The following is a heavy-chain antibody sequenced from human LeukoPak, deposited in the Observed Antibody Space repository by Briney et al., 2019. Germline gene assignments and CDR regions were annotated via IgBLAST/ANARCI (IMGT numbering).Heavy chain of an antibody. CDR1: GGSISSYY. D-gene: IGHD3-22*01. CDR2: IYYSGST. Sequence: PSETLSHTCTVSGGSISSYYWSWIRQPPGKGLEWIGYIYYSGSTNYNPSLKSRVTISVDTSKNQFSLKLSSVTAADTAVYYCARQGYTTIAFDYWGQGTLVTVSS. J-gene: IGHJ4*02. CDR3: ARQGYTTIAFDY. V-gene: IGHV4-59*08.